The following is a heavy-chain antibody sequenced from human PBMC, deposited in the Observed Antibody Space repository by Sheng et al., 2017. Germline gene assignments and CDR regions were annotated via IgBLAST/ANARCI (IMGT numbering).Heavy chain of an antibody. CDR2: IYSGGST. D-gene: IGHD2-15*01. J-gene: IGHJ3*02. V-gene: IGHV3-53*04. CDR3: ARDSGRRRLGAFDI. CDR1: GFTVSSNY. Sequence: EVQLVESGGGLVQPGGSLRLSCAASGFTVSSNYMSWVRQAPGKGLEWVSVIYSGGSTYYADSVKGRFTISRHNSKNTLYLQMNSLRAEDTAVYYCARDSGRRRLGAFDIWGQGTMVTVSS.